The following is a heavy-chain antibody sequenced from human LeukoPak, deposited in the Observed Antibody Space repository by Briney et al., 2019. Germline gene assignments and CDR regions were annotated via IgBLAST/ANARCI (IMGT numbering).Heavy chain of an antibody. Sequence: SETLSLTCTVSGGSISSGSYYWSWIRQPPGKGLKWIGYIYYSGSTNYNPSLKSRVTISVDTSKNQFSLKLSSVTAADTAAYYCARKKGYGWFDPWGQGTLVTVSS. V-gene: IGHV4-61*01. CDR3: ARKKGYGWFDP. CDR1: GGSISSGSYY. D-gene: IGHD4-17*01. J-gene: IGHJ5*02. CDR2: IYYSGST.